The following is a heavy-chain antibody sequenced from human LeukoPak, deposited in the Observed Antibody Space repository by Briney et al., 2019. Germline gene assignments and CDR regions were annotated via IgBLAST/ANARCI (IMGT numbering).Heavy chain of an antibody. CDR3: AKDTAYSSSEGNFDY. J-gene: IGHJ4*02. V-gene: IGHV3-9*01. CDR1: GFTFDDYA. D-gene: IGHD6-13*01. CDR2: ISWNSGSI. Sequence: GRSLRLSCAASGFTFDDYAMHWVRQAPGKGLEWVSGISWNSGSIGYADSVKGRFTISRDNAKNSPYLQMNSLRAEDTALYYCAKDTAYSSSEGNFDYWGQGTLVTVSS.